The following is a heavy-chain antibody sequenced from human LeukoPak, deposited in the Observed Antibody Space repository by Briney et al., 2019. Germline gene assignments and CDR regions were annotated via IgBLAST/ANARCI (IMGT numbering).Heavy chain of an antibody. J-gene: IGHJ4*02. Sequence: GGSLRLSCAASGFTFSSYAMSWVRQAPGKGLEWVSAISGSGGSTYYADSLKGRFTISRDNFKNTLFLQLNSLRAEDTAVYYCAKDLRGYDMDFDYWGQGTLVTVSS. V-gene: IGHV3-23*01. CDR2: ISGSGGST. D-gene: IGHD5-12*01. CDR1: GFTFSSYA. CDR3: AKDLRGYDMDFDY.